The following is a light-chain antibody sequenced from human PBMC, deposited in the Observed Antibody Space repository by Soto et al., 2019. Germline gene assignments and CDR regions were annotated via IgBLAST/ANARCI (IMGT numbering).Light chain of an antibody. Sequence: QSALTQPASVSGSPGQSITIYCTGTSSDVGGYNFVSWYQQHPGKAPKLMIYDVTNRPSGVSNRFSGSKSGNTASLTISGLQAEDEADYYCLSYSSSTSPYVLGTATKLTVL. J-gene: IGLJ1*01. V-gene: IGLV2-14*01. CDR1: SSDVGGYNF. CDR3: LSYSSSTSPYV. CDR2: DVT.